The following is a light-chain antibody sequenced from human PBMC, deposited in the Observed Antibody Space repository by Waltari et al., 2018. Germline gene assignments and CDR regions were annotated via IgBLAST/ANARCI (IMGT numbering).Light chain of an antibody. Sequence: DIQVTHSPSSLSAPLGDRVSITCRASQSIGNYLNWYQHKPGKAPKLLIYSASSLQSGVPSRFSGSGSGTDFTLTITSLQPEDFATYYCQETYSSPPSTFGPGTKVESK. CDR2: SAS. CDR1: QSIGNY. V-gene: IGKV1-39*01. J-gene: IGKJ1*01. CDR3: QETYSSPPST.